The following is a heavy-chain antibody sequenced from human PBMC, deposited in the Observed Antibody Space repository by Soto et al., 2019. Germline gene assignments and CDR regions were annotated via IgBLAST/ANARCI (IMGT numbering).Heavy chain of an antibody. D-gene: IGHD4-4*01. Sequence: GGSLRLSCTASGFTFSDSWMTWVRQAPGKGLEWVARIKPDESEKKYADSVKGRFSISRDNAKNSMYLQMDSLRGEDTAVYYCVRGGSNYASWGQGTLVTVSS. CDR2: IKPDESEK. CDR1: GFTFSDSW. V-gene: IGHV3-7*01. CDR3: VRGGSNYAS. J-gene: IGHJ5*02.